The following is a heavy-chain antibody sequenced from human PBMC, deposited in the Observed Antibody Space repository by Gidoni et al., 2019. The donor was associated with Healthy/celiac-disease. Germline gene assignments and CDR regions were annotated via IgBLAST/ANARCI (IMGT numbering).Heavy chain of an antibody. Sequence: QVQLVASGGGVVPPGRSLRPWVRQAPGKGLEWVAVISYDGSNKYYADPVKGRFTITRDNSKNTLYLQMNSRRAEDTAVYYCAGSSGWDGAFDIWGQGTMVTVSS. CDR2: ISYDGSNK. V-gene: IGHV3-30*01. CDR3: AGSSGWDGAFDI. J-gene: IGHJ3*02. D-gene: IGHD6-19*01.